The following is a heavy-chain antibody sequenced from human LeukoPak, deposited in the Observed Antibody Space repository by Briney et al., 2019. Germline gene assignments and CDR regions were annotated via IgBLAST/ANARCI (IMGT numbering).Heavy chain of an antibody. D-gene: IGHD6-6*01. Sequence: SETLSLTCTLSGGSISSTSFYWGWIRQPPGEGLGWIGSIYFSGSTYYNPSLKSRVTISMGTSKTHFSRNLRSVTAADTAVYYCARLSWGGSSPSVYYFQYGMDVWGQGTTVTVSS. J-gene: IGHJ6*02. V-gene: IGHV4-39*02. CDR1: GGSISSTSFY. CDR2: IYFSGST. CDR3: ARLSWGGSSPSVYYFQYGMDV.